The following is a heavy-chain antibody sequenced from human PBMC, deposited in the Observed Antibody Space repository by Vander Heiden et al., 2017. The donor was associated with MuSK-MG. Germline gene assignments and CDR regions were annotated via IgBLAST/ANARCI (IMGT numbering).Heavy chain of an antibody. Sequence: QVQLVQSGAEVKKPGSSVKVSCKAAGGPVSSSGISWVRQAPGKGFEWMGGIIPIFGTANYAQKFQGRVTITADESTSTAYMELSSLRSEDTAVYYCARDTPPGGWFDPWGQGTLVTVSS. J-gene: IGHJ5*02. CDR2: IIPIFGTA. CDR1: GGPVSSSG. CDR3: ARDTPPGGWFDP. D-gene: IGHD3-10*01. V-gene: IGHV1-69*01.